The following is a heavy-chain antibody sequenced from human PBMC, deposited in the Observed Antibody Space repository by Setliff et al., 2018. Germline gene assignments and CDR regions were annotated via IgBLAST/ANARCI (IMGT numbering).Heavy chain of an antibody. CDR3: ARDVFPYHYEGAFDI. V-gene: IGHV1-69*04. J-gene: IGHJ3*02. Sequence: SVKVSCKASGGTFSSYTISWVRQAPGQGLEWMGRIIPILGIANYAQKFQGRVTITADKSTSTAYMELSSLRSEDTAVYYCARDVFPYHYEGAFDIWGQGTMVTVS. D-gene: IGHD3-22*01. CDR1: GGTFSSYT. CDR2: IIPILGIA.